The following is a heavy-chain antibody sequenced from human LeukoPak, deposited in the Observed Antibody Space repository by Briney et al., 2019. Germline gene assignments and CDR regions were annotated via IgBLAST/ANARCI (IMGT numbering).Heavy chain of an antibody. CDR2: ISGSGGST. CDR1: GFALSSYG. V-gene: IGHV3-23*01. CDR3: AKFGLAGSGRYHDAFDI. J-gene: IGHJ3*02. D-gene: IGHD3-10*01. Sequence: GGSLRLSCAASGFALSSYGMTWVRQAPGKGLEWVSAISGSGGSTYYADSVKGRSTISRDNSKNTLYLLMNSLRADDTAVYYCAKFGLAGSGRYHDAFDIWGQGTMVTVSS.